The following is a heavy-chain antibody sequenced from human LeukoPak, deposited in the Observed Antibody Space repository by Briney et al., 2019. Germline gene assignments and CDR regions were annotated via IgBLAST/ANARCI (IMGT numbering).Heavy chain of an antibody. CDR2: IWYDGSNK. CDR3: ARDQIQGYTTGSPLAS. CDR1: GFTFSSYG. J-gene: IGHJ4*02. Sequence: GGSLRLSCAASGFTFSSYGMHWVRQAPGKGLEWVAVIWYDGSNKYYADSVKGRFTISRDNSKNTLYLQMNSLRAEDTAVYYCARDQIQGYTTGSPLASGGQEPLVTVP. V-gene: IGHV3-33*01. D-gene: IGHD3-9*01.